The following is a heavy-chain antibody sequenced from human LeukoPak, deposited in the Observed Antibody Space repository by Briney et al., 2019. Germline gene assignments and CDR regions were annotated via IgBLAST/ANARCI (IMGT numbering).Heavy chain of an antibody. J-gene: IGHJ5*02. CDR1: GYTFRSYS. D-gene: IGHD3-22*01. CDR3: AKGLYYYDSSGYPT. V-gene: IGHV3-21*01. CDR2: IRSSSSYI. Sequence: GGTLRLSCAASGYTFRSYSMNWARHARGKGREWVLSIRSSSSYIYYADSVKGRFTISRDNSKNTLYLQMNSLKAEDTAVYYCAKGLYYYDSSGYPTWGQGTLVTVSS.